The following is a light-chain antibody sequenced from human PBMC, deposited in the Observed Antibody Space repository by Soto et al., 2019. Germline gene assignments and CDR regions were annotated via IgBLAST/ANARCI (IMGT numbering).Light chain of an antibody. V-gene: IGLV1-40*01. CDR2: SNT. CDR3: QSYDSGVTGSV. Sequence: QPVRPRPRSVSGAAGQRVTISCTRSSSNIGAGFDVHWYQQVPGTAPKLVLYSNTARPSGVPDRFSGSRSGSSGSLAITGLQPEDEADYYCQSYDSGVTGSVFGTGTKVTVL. J-gene: IGLJ1*01. CDR1: SSNIGAGFD.